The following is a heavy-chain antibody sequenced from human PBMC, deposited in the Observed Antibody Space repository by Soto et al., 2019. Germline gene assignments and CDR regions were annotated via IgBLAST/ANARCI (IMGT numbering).Heavy chain of an antibody. CDR2: IYPGDSDT. J-gene: IGHJ6*03. CDR1: GYTFANYW. V-gene: IGHV5-51*01. Sequence: GESLKISCKGSGYTFANYWIGWVRQMPGKGLEWMGVIYPGDSDTRYSPSFQGQVTISADKSISPAYLQWSSLMASDTVMYYCALRVTGSETSANYSFYMDVWGKGTTVTVSS. D-gene: IGHD3-10*01. CDR3: ALRVTGSETSANYSFYMDV.